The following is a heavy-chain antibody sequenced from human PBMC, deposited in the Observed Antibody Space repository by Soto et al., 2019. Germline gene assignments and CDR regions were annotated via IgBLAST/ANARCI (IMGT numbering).Heavy chain of an antibody. CDR2: IDWDDDK. CDR3: ARTRSGWYPDAFDI. D-gene: IGHD6-19*01. Sequence: SGPTLMNPTQTLTLTCPFSGFSLSTSGMCVSWIRQPPGKALEWLARIDWDDDKYYSTSLKTRLTISKDTSKNQVVLTMTNMDPVDTATYYCARTRSGWYPDAFDIWGQGTMVTVSS. J-gene: IGHJ3*02. V-gene: IGHV2-70*11. CDR1: GFSLSTSGMC.